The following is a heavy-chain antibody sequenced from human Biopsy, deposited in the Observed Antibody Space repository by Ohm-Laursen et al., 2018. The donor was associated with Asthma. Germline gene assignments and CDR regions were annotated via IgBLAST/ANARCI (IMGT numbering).Heavy chain of an antibody. CDR2: ISWNSGSI. D-gene: IGHD1-26*01. J-gene: IGHJ4*02. Sequence: SLRLSCSASGFTFADYAMHWVRQAPGRGLEWVSGISWNSGSIGYADSVKGRFTISRDNAKNSLYLQMNSLRAEDTALYYCAKGEWELLEANFDYWGQGALVTVSS. V-gene: IGHV3-9*01. CDR3: AKGEWELLEANFDY. CDR1: GFTFADYA.